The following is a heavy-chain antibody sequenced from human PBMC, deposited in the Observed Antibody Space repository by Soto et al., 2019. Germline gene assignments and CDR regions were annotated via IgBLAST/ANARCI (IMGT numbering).Heavy chain of an antibody. CDR3: ARGRAGTYYGRCFFDY. Sequence: PVGALRLSCVASVGTFSNYGMRRVHQDPGKGTEWVSVIYSGGNAYYADSVKGRFTISRDNSNNTVYLQMNSLRAEDTAVYYCARGRAGTYYGRCFFDYWGKRTLVTVFS. V-gene: IGHV3-23*03. CDR1: VGTFSNYG. J-gene: IGHJ4*02. D-gene: IGHD3-10*01. CDR2: IYSGGNA.